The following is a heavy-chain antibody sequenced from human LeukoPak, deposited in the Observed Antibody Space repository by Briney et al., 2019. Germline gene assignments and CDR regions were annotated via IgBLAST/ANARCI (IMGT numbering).Heavy chain of an antibody. V-gene: IGHV4-59*12. CDR3: ARETVAEHAFDV. J-gene: IGHJ3*01. CDR1: SDSISSYY. D-gene: IGHD4-23*01. Sequence: PSETLSLTCTVSSDSISSYYWTWIRQPPGRGLEWIATIYYSGSTYYNPSLESRVSISVDMSKNQFSLKLISVAAADTAVYYCARETVAEHAFDVWGQGTMVTVSS. CDR2: IYYSGST.